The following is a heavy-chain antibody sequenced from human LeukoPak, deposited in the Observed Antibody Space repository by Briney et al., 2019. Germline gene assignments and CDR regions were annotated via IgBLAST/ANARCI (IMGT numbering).Heavy chain of an antibody. CDR1: GPSISSYY. V-gene: IGHV4-59*12. D-gene: IGHD2/OR15-2a*01. CDR2: IYYSGST. J-gene: IGHJ4*02. CDR3: ARAEYDPCFDY. Sequence: SETLSLTCTVYGPSISSYYWSWIRQPQGNGLGWNGYIYYSGSTNYNASLKSRVTISVDTSKNQFFLKLSSVAAADTAVYYCARAEYDPCFDYWGQGTLVTVSS.